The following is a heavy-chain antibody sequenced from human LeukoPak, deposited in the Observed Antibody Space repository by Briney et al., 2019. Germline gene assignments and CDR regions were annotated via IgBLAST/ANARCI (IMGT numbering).Heavy chain of an antibody. CDR2: VYYTGST. J-gene: IGHJ5*02. CDR3: ARHSGSGSLSRPFDP. V-gene: IGHV4-39*01. Sequence: KPSETLSLTCSVSGASVTSGSFYWAWPRQSPGKGLEWIATVYYTGSTYYDPSLKSRVSISIDTSKNQFSLNVKSVSAADSAVYYCARHSGSGSLSRPFDPWGQGTLVTVTS. D-gene: IGHD3-10*01. CDR1: GASVTSGSFY.